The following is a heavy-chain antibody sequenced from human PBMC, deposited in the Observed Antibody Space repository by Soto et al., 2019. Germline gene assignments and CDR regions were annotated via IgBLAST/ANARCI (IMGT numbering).Heavy chain of an antibody. Sequence: KPSETLSLTCTVSGGSISSYYWSWIRQPPGKGLEWIGYIYYSGSTNYNPSLKSRVTISVDTSKNQFSLKLSSVTAADTAVYYCARQVAVAGTWNYYYYYVDVWGKGTTVTVSS. V-gene: IGHV4-59*08. J-gene: IGHJ6*03. D-gene: IGHD6-19*01. CDR3: ARQVAVAGTWNYYYYYVDV. CDR1: GGSISSYY. CDR2: IYYSGST.